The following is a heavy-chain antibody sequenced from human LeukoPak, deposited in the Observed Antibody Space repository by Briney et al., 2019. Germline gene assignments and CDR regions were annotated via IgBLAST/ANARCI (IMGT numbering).Heavy chain of an antibody. D-gene: IGHD3-22*01. Sequence: GESLKISCKGSGYSFSNYWIGWVRHMPGKGLEWMGIIYPGDSDTRYSPSFQGQVTISADKSISTAYLQWSSLKASDTAMYYCARSPYDSSGYFDYWGQGTLVTVSS. J-gene: IGHJ4*02. CDR3: ARSPYDSSGYFDY. CDR1: GYSFSNYW. CDR2: IYPGDSDT. V-gene: IGHV5-51*01.